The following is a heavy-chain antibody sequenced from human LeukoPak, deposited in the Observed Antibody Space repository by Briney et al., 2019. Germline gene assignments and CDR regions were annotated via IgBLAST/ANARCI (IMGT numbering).Heavy chain of an antibody. CDR2: IYSDGSTT. J-gene: IGHJ4*02. V-gene: IGHV3-74*01. CDR3: APEGGYSYDY. CDR1: GFAFNIYW. Sequence: GGSLRLSCAASGFAFNIYWMHWVRQVPGKGLVWVSRIYSDGSTTDYADAVKGRFTISRDNAKNTVYLEMNSLRAEDTAVYYCAPEGGYSYDYWGQGTLVTVSS. D-gene: IGHD5-18*01.